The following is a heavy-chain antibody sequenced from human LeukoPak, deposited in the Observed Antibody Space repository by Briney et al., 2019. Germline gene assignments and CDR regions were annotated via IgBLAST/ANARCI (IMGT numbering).Heavy chain of an antibody. CDR1: GYTFTSYG. CDR2: ISAYNGNT. D-gene: IGHD3-10*01. Sequence: ASVKVSCKASGYTFTSYGISWVRQAPGQGLEWMGWISAYNGNTNYAQKLQGRVTMTTDTSTSTAYMELRSLRSEDTAVYYCATDRDTMVRGVLSFDPWGQGTLVTVPS. CDR3: ATDRDTMVRGVLSFDP. J-gene: IGHJ5*02. V-gene: IGHV1-18*01.